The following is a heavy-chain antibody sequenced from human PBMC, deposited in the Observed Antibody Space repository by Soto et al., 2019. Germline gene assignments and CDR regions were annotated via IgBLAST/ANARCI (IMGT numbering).Heavy chain of an antibody. D-gene: IGHD7-27*01. V-gene: IGHV3-33*01. CDR1: GFTFSSYG. CDR3: ASTWGSRYYGMDV. Sequence: QVQLVESGGGVVQPGRSLRLSCAASGFTFSSYGMQWVRQAPGKGLEWVAVIWYDGSNKYYADSVKGRFTISRDNSKNPLYLQMNSLRAEDTAVYYCASTWGSRYYGMDVWGQGTTVTVSS. CDR2: IWYDGSNK. J-gene: IGHJ6*02.